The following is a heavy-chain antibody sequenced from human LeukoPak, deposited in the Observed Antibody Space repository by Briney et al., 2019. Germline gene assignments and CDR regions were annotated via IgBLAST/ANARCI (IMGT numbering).Heavy chain of an antibody. Sequence: GGSLRLSCVGSGFTFRSHAMSWVRQAPEKGLEFVSGIYENGGTTYYADSVKGRFSISRDNSKNTLYLQMNSLRAEDTAVYYCAKALGPGVVAATSSGMDVWGQGTTVTVSS. D-gene: IGHD2-15*01. CDR1: GFTFRSHA. CDR3: AKALGPGVVAATSSGMDV. V-gene: IGHV3-23*01. J-gene: IGHJ6*02. CDR2: IYENGGTT.